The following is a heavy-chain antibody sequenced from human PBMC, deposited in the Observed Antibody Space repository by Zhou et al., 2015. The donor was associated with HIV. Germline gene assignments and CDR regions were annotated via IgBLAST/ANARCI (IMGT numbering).Heavy chain of an antibody. CDR1: GGTFNTYE. Sequence: QVQLVQSGTEVKPPGSSVKVSCKASGGTFNTYEISWVRQAPGQGLVWMGGIIPIFGKPNYAQKFLGRVTITADPTTKTAYMELRSLRSEDTAMYYCARGGYCSSSGCYNWREGLFYYYGMDVWGQGTTVAVSS. CDR2: IIPIFGKP. D-gene: IGHD2-2*02. CDR3: ARGGYCSSSGCYNWREGLFYYYGMDV. V-gene: IGHV1-69*01. J-gene: IGHJ6*02.